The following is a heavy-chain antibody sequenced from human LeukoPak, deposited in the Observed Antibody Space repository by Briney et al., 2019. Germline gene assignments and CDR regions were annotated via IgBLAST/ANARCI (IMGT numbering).Heavy chain of an antibody. D-gene: IGHD6-19*01. CDR1: GSTFSSYS. CDR2: ISSSSSYI. J-gene: IGHJ1*01. Sequence: GGSLRLSCAASGSTFSSYSMNWVRQAPGKGLEWVSSISSSSSYIYYADSVKGRFTISRDNAKNSLYLQMNSLRAEDTAVYYCARAASGYSSGWYGYFQHWGQGTLVTVSS. V-gene: IGHV3-21*01. CDR3: ARAASGYSSGWYGYFQH.